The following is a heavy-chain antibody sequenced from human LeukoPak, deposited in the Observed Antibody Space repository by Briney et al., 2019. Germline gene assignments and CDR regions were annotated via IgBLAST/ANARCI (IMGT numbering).Heavy chain of an antibody. D-gene: IGHD3-22*01. CDR3: ASLDSSGYTPTSYFDY. CDR1: GGSISSGGYY. Sequence: PSETLSLTCTVSGGSISSGGYYWSWIRQHPGKGLAWIGYIYYSGSTYYNPSLKSRVTISVDTSKNQFSLKLSSVTAADTAVYYCASLDSSGYTPTSYFDYWGQGTLVTVSS. CDR2: IYYSGST. J-gene: IGHJ4*02. V-gene: IGHV4-31*03.